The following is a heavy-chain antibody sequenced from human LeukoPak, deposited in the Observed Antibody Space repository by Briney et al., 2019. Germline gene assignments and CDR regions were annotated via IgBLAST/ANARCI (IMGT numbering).Heavy chain of an antibody. J-gene: IGHJ4*02. CDR2: IRYDGSNK. V-gene: IGHV3-30*02. CDR3: AKDHSSGWYGVDFDY. Sequence: GGSLRLSCAASGFTFSSYGMHWVRQAPGKGLEWVAFIRYDGSNKYYADSVKGRFTISRDNSKNTLYLQMNSLRAEDTAVYYCAKDHSSGWYGVDFDYWGQGTLVTVSS. D-gene: IGHD6-19*01. CDR1: GFTFSSYG.